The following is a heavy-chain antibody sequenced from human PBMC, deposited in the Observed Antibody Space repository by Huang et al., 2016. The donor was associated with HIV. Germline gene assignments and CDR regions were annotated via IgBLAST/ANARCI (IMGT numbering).Heavy chain of an antibody. CDR3: ARQSNQYYYGSGSHNWFDP. Sequence: QLQLQESGPGLVKPSETLSLTCTVSGGSISRSTYYWGWIRQPPGKGLEWIGSIDYMWTTYKNPSLKSRVTISVDTSKNQFSVKLSSVTAADTAVYYCARQSNQYYYGSGSHNWFDPWGQGTLVTVSS. D-gene: IGHD3-10*01. CDR2: IDYMWTT. CDR1: GGSISRSTYY. J-gene: IGHJ5*02. V-gene: IGHV4-39*01.